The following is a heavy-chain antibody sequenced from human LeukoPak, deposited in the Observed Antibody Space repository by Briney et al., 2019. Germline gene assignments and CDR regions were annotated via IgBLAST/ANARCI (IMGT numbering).Heavy chain of an antibody. CDR1: GYTFTGYY. CDR3: ARDSYYYDSIGYYYYFDY. D-gene: IGHD3-22*01. V-gene: IGHV1-2*06. Sequence: GASVKVSCKASGYTFTGYYMHWVRQAHGQGLEWMGRINPNSGGTNYAQKFQGRVTMTRDTSISTAYMELSRLRSDDTAVYYCARDSYYYDSIGYYYYFDYWGQGTLVTVSS. J-gene: IGHJ4*02. CDR2: INPNSGGT.